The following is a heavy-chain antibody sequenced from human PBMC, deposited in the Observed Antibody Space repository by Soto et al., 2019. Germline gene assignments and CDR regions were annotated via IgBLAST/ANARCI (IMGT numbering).Heavy chain of an antibody. V-gene: IGHV3-53*01. CDR1: GFSVINSY. CDR2: IYTGGST. Sequence: EEQLVESGGGLIQPGGSLRLSCVGSGFSVINSYVSWVRQAPGQGLEWVSIIYTGGSTYYADSVKGRFTMSRDTSKNSVSLEMNSLSAEDTGLYYCAKEWSDGWCLLWGQGTRVTVSS. J-gene: IGHJ4*02. D-gene: IGHD6-19*01. CDR3: AKEWSDGWCLL.